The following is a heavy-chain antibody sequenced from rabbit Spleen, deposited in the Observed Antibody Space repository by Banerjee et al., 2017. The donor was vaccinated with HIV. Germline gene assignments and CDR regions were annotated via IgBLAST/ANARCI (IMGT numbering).Heavy chain of an antibody. CDR2: IDQVFGTT. Sequence: QSLEESGGGLVKPGASLTLTCKASGFSFSSGYDMCWVRQAPGKGLEWIACIDQVFGTTYYASWAKGRFTISKTSSTTVTLQMTSLTGADTATYFCARGDFCFNLWGPGTLVTV. D-gene: IGHD4-2*01. CDR1: GFSFSSGYD. V-gene: IGHV1S40*01. CDR3: ARGDFCFNL. J-gene: IGHJ4*01.